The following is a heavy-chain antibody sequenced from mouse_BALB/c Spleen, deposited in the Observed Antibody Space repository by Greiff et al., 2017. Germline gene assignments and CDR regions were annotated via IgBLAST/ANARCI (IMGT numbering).Heavy chain of an antibody. J-gene: IGHJ3*01. CDR2: IDPETGGT. Sequence: VQLQQSGAELVRPGASVTLSCKASGYTFTDYEMHWVKQTPVHGLEWIGAIDPETGGTAYNQKFKGKATLTADKSSSTAYMELRSLTSEDSAVYCCTSRGPIYDGYYWFAYWGQGTLVTVSA. CDR3: TSRGPIYDGYYWFAY. CDR1: GYTFTDYE. D-gene: IGHD2-3*01. V-gene: IGHV1-15*01.